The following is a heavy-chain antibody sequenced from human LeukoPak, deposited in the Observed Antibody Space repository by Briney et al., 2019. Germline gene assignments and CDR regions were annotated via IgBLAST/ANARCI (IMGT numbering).Heavy chain of an antibody. V-gene: IGHV4-39*01. CDR2: IYYSGGT. Sequence: SETLSLTCTVSGGSISSSTYYWGWIRRPPGKGLEWIGSIYYSGGTYYNPSLKSRVTVSVDTSKNQFSLKLSSVTAAHTAVYYCVRGSTLRHYQYWGQGTLVTVSS. D-gene: IGHD3-16*01. CDR1: GGSISSSTYY. CDR3: VRGSTLRHYQY. J-gene: IGHJ4*02.